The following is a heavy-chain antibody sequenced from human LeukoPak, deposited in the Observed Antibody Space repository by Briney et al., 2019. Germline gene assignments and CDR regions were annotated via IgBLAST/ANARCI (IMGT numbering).Heavy chain of an antibody. Sequence: GGSLRLSCAASGFTFSSYGMHWVRQAPGKGLEWVAVISYDGSNKYYADSVKGRFTISRDNSKNTLYLQMNSLRAEDTAVYYCAEDTTVTTGGYWGQGTLVTVSS. J-gene: IGHJ4*02. CDR3: AEDTTVTTGGY. D-gene: IGHD4-17*01. V-gene: IGHV3-30*18. CDR2: ISYDGSNK. CDR1: GFTFSSYG.